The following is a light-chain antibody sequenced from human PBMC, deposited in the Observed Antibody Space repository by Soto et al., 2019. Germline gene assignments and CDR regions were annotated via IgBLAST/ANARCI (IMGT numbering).Light chain of an antibody. CDR2: QDM. J-gene: IGLJ2*01. CDR3: LVWDYSTVV. CDR1: KLGNKY. Sequence: SYELTQPPSVSVSPGQTASITCSGDKLGNKYACWYQQKPGQSPVLVIYQDMKRPSWIRDRFSGSNSGNTAALTISGTQAMDEAHDYFLVWDYSTVVFGGGTQLTV. V-gene: IGLV3-1*01.